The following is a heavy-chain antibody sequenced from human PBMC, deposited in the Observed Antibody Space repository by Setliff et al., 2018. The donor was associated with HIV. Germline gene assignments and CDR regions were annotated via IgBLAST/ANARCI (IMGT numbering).Heavy chain of an antibody. CDR3: ARGDIVVVGLDY. J-gene: IGHJ4*02. V-gene: IGHV4-31*03. D-gene: IGHD2-21*01. CDR1: DGSINSANWY. Sequence: SETLSLTCTVSDGSINSANWYWTWIRQHPGRGLEYIGYIYHSGSRYYNPSLRSRVTISVDTSKNQFSLKLTSVTVADTAVYYCARGDIVVVGLDYWGQGTLVTVS. CDR2: IYHSGSR.